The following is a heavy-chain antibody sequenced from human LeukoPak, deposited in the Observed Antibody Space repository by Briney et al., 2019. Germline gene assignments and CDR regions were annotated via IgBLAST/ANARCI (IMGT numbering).Heavy chain of an antibody. CDR1: GGTFSRFT. J-gene: IGHJ3*02. Sequence: GASVKVSCKASGGTFSRFTISWVRQAPGQGFEWMGGITPIFGTANFAQKFQGRVSMTRNTSISTAYMELSSLRSEDTAVYYCARGGRAYCSSTSCHDAFDIWGQGTMVTVSS. D-gene: IGHD2-2*01. V-gene: IGHV1-69*05. CDR3: ARGGRAYCSSTSCHDAFDI. CDR2: ITPIFGTA.